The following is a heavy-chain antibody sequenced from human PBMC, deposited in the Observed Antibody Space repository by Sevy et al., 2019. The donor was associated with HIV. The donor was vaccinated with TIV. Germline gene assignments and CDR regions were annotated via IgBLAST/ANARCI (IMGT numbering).Heavy chain of an antibody. Sequence: GGSLRLSCAASGFTFSSYAMSWVRQAPGKGLEWVSAISGSGGSTYYADSVKGRFTISRDNSKNTLYLQMNSLRAEDTAVYYGANAWGSAGVLYFDYWGQGTLVTVSS. V-gene: IGHV3-23*01. J-gene: IGHJ4*02. CDR2: ISGSGGST. D-gene: IGHD6-19*01. CDR1: GFTFSSYA. CDR3: ANAWGSAGVLYFDY.